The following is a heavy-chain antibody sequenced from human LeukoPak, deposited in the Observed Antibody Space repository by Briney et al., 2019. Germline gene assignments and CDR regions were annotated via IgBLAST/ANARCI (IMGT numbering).Heavy chain of an antibody. V-gene: IGHV1-69*06. Sequence: ASVKVSCKASGGTFSSYAISWVRQAPGQGLEWMGGIIPIFGTANYAQKFQGRVTITADKSTSTAYMELSSLRSEDTAVYYCAGRQAAAGTEVDYYYYMDVWGKGTTVTVSS. CDR3: AGRQAAAGTEVDYYYYMDV. CDR1: GGTFSSYA. J-gene: IGHJ6*03. D-gene: IGHD6-13*01. CDR2: IIPIFGTA.